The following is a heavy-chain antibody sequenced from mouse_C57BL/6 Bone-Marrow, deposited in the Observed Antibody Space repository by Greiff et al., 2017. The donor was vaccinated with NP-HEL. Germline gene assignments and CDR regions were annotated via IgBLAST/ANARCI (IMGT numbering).Heavy chain of an antibody. CDR3: ARNYGTPYGGAMDY. CDR1: GFSLTSYG. Sequence: QVQLKESGPGLVQPSQCLSITCTVSGFSLTSYGVHWVRQSPGKGLEWLGVIWSGGSTDYNAAFISRLSISKDNSKSQVFFKMNSLQADDTAIYYCARNYGTPYGGAMDYWGQGTSVTVSS. J-gene: IGHJ4*01. CDR2: IWSGGST. D-gene: IGHD1-1*01. V-gene: IGHV2-2*01.